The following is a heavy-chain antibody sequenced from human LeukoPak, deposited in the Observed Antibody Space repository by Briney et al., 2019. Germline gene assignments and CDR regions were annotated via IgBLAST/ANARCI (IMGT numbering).Heavy chain of an antibody. D-gene: IGHD2-2*01. CDR1: GFTFSTYW. CDR2: IRQDGSEK. CDR3: VRGCGRASCPYFFDS. Sequence: GGSLRLSCAASGFTFSTYWMSWVRQAPGKGLEWVATIRQDGSEKHYVDSVKGRFSISRDNAKNSLYLQMNSLTVEDTAVCYCVRGCGRASCPYFFDSWGQGTLVTVS. J-gene: IGHJ4*02. V-gene: IGHV3-7*01.